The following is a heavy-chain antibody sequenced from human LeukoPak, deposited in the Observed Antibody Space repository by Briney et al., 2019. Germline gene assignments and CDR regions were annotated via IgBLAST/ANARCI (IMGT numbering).Heavy chain of an antibody. D-gene: IGHD3-10*01. J-gene: IGHJ4*02. V-gene: IGHV1-8*01. Sequence: ASVKVSCKASGYTFTSYDIIWVRQATGQGLEWMGWMNPNSANTGYAQNFQGRVTMTRNTSISTAYMELSSLRSEDTAVYYCAIRFSRGSGSAIDYWGQGTLVTVSS. CDR1: GYTFTSYD. CDR3: AIRFSRGSGSAIDY. CDR2: MNPNSANT.